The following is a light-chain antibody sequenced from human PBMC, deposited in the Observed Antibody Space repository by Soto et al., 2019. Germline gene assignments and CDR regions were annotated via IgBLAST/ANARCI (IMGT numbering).Light chain of an antibody. V-gene: IGLV2-11*01. CDR1: SSDVAIYNY. CDR2: DVS. CDR3: CSYAGSYTFARNV. Sequence: QSVLTQPHSVSGSPGQSVTISCTGTSSDVAIYNYISWYQQHPGEAPKLMIHDVSERPSGVPDRFSGSKSGNTASLTISGLQAEDEADYYCCSYAGSYTFARNVFGTGTKLTVL. J-gene: IGLJ1*01.